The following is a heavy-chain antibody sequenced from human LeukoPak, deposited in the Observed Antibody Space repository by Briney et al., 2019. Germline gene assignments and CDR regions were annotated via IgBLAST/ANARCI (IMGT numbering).Heavy chain of an antibody. Sequence: GGSLRLSCAASGFTFSNYGMHWVRQAPGKGLEWVAVVSYDGGITYYADSVEGRLTISRDNSKNTLYLQLNSLRAEDTAVYYCAKQRVRGDHYFDYWGQGTLVTISS. D-gene: IGHD3-10*01. CDR1: GFTFSNYG. J-gene: IGHJ4*02. V-gene: IGHV3-30*18. CDR3: AKQRVRGDHYFDY. CDR2: VSYDGGIT.